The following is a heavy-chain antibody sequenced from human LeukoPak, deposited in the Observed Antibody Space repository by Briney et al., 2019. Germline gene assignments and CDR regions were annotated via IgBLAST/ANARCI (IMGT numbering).Heavy chain of an antibody. CDR3: ARESSTVTTMVDAFDI. J-gene: IGHJ3*02. CDR1: GGSISSYY. V-gene: IGHV4-59*01. Sequence: SETLSLTCTVSGGSISSYYWSWIRQPPGKGLEWIGYIYYSGSTNYNPSLKSRVTISVDTSKNQFSLKLSSVTAADMAVYYCARESSTVTTMVDAFDIWGRGTMVTVSS. D-gene: IGHD4-17*01. CDR2: IYYSGST.